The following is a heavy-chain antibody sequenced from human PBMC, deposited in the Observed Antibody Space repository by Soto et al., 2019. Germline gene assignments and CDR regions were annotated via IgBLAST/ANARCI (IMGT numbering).Heavy chain of an antibody. CDR1: GFTFSGSA. CDR2: IRSKANSYAT. CDR3: TIPYGDYVWFDP. D-gene: IGHD4-17*01. J-gene: IGHJ5*02. Sequence: EVQLVESGGGLVQPGGSLKLSCAASGFTFSGSAMHWVRQASGKGLEWVGRIRSKANSYATAYAASVKGRFTISRDDSKNTAYLQMNSLKTEDTAVYYCTIPYGDYVWFDPWGQGTLVTVSS. V-gene: IGHV3-73*01.